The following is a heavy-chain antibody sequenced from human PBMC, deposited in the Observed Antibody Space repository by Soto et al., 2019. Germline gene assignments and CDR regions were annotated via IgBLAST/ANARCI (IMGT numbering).Heavy chain of an antibody. Sequence: QVQLQESGPGLVKPSETLSLPCTVSGGSISSYYWILIRQPPGKGLEWIGYIYYSGSTNYNPSLKSRVTSPVDTSKNQFSLKLSSGTAADTAVYYCTRRYGYAFDIWGQGTIVTVSS. V-gene: IGHV4-59*08. J-gene: IGHJ3*02. D-gene: IGHD5-18*01. CDR2: IYYSGST. CDR1: GGSISSYY. CDR3: TRRYGYAFDI.